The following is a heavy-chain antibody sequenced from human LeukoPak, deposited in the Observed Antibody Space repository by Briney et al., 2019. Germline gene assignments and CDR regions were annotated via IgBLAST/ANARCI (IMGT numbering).Heavy chain of an antibody. CDR3: ARGDPHADL. CDR2: ITISGHTK. J-gene: IGHJ5*02. CDR1: GFDLNTYE. V-gene: IGHV3-48*03. Sequence: PGGSLRLSCAASGFDLNTYEMNWVRQAPGQGLEWIADITISGHTKNYADSVKGRFTICRDNAGTSLYLQMNSLRVEDTGVYYCARGDPHADLWGQGTLVTVSS.